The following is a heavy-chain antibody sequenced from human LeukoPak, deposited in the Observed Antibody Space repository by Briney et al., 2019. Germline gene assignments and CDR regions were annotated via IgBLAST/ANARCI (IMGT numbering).Heavy chain of an antibody. Sequence: PGGSLRLSCAASGFTSSSYAMSWVRQAPGKGLEWVSAISGSGGSTYYADSVKGRFTISRDNSKNTLYLQMNSLRAEDTAVYYCAKRGVYPPHVFDYWGQGTLVTVSS. CDR1: GFTSSSYA. CDR3: AKRGVYPPHVFDY. CDR2: ISGSGGST. J-gene: IGHJ4*02. V-gene: IGHV3-23*01.